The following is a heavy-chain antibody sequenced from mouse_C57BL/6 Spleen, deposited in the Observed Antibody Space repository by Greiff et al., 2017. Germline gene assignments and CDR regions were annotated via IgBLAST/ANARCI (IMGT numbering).Heavy chain of an antibody. D-gene: IGHD1-1*01. J-gene: IGHJ4*01. V-gene: IGHV5-4*01. CDR3: ARDRSVVARDAMDY. Sequence: DVQLVESGGGLVKPGGSLKLSCAASGFTFSSYAMSWVRQTPEKRLEWVATISDGGSYTYYPDNVKGRFTISRDNAKNNLYLQMSHLKSEDTAMYYCARDRSVVARDAMDYWGQGTSVTVSS. CDR1: GFTFSSYA. CDR2: ISDGGSYT.